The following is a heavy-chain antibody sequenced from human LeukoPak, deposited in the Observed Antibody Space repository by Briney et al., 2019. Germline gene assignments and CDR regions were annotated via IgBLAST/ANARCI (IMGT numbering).Heavy chain of an antibody. CDR3: ARSMYYYDSSGLGY. J-gene: IGHJ4*02. CDR1: GGSFSGYY. V-gene: IGHV4-34*01. CDR2: INHSGST. D-gene: IGHD3-22*01. Sequence: KPSETLSLTCAVYGGSFSGYYWSWIRQPPGKGLEWIGEINHSGSTNYNPSLKSRVTISVDTSKNQFSLKLSSVTAADTAVYYCARSMYYYDSSGLGYWGQGTLVTVSS.